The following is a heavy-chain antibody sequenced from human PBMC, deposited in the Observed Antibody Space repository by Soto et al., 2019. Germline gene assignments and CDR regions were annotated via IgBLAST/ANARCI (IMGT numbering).Heavy chain of an antibody. CDR3: ARSPPPYNWNYGPWFDP. J-gene: IGHJ5*02. CDR2: TYYRSKWYN. V-gene: IGHV6-1*01. Sequence: TLSLTCAISGDSVSSNSAAWNWIRQSPSRGLEWLGRTYYRSKWYNDYAVSVKSRITINPDTSKDQFSLQLNSVTPEDTAVYYCARSPPPYNWNYGPWFDPWGQGTLVTVSS. CDR1: GDSVSSNSAA. D-gene: IGHD1-7*01.